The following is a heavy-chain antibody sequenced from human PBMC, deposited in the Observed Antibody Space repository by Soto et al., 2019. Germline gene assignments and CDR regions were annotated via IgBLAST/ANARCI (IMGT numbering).Heavy chain of an antibody. CDR1: GYTFTSYD. CDR2: MNPNSGNT. J-gene: IGHJ5*02. V-gene: IGHV1-8*01. D-gene: IGHD6-19*01. CDR3: ARSRGWYSWFDP. Sequence: QVQLVQSGAEVKKPGSSVKVSCKASGYTFTSYDINWVRQATGQGFEWMGWMNPNSGNTGYAQKFKGRVTMTRNTSISTAYMELSSLRSEDTAVYYCARSRGWYSWFDPWGQGTLVTVSS.